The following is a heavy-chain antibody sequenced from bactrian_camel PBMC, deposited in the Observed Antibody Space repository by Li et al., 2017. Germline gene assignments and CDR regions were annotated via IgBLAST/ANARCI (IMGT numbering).Heavy chain of an antibody. J-gene: IGHJ6*01. Sequence: QVQLVESGGGSVQAGESRRLSCVTSGYTSTTSCVAWVRQAPGKQREGVVSIDRDGRATYADSVKGRFTISKDDALNTVYLQMNNLKPDDTAMYYCARDRGLAVPAGSFDYWAQGTQVTVS. CDR3: ARDRGLAVPAGSFDY. CDR2: IDRDGRA. V-gene: IGHV3S53*01. CDR1: GYTSTTSC. D-gene: IGHD6*01.